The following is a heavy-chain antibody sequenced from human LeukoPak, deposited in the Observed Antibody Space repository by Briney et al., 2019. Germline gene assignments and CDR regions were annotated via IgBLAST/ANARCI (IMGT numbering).Heavy chain of an antibody. CDR1: GGTFSRYA. J-gene: IGHJ3*02. D-gene: IGHD3-10*01. CDR2: IIPIFGTA. CDR3: ARGAPLKRIIMVRGDANVFDI. V-gene: IGHV1-69*13. Sequence: SVKVSCKASGGTFSRYAISWVRQAPGQGLEWMGGIIPIFGTANYAQKFQGRVTITADDSTSTAYMELSSLRSEDTAVYYCARGAPLKRIIMVRGDANVFDIWGQGTMVTVSS.